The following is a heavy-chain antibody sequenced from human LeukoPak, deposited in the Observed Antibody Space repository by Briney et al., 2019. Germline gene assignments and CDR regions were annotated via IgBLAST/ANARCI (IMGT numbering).Heavy chain of an antibody. CDR3: AREMGDREFYFDY. V-gene: IGHV1-69*04. J-gene: IGHJ4*02. CDR1: GGTFSNFA. Sequence: SVKVSCKASGGTFSNFAFSRVRQAPGQGLQWVGRIIPIVDVTSYAQNFKGRVTITADESTTTAYMELSSLRSEDTAVYYCAREMGDREFYFDYWGQGTLVTVSS. D-gene: IGHD3-10*01. CDR2: IIPIVDVT.